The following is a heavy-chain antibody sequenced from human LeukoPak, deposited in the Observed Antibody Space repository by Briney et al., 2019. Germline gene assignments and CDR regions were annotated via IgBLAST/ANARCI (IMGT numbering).Heavy chain of an antibody. CDR1: GGSISSYY. J-gene: IGHJ6*02. Sequence: PSETLSLTCTVSGGSISSYYWSWIRQPPGKGLEWIGYIYYSGSTNYNPSLKSRVTISVDTSKNQFSLKLSSVTAADTAVYYCARLYPYNWNYYYYYGMDVWGQGTTVTVSS. CDR2: IYYSGST. CDR3: ARLYPYNWNYYYYYGMDV. V-gene: IGHV4-59*08. D-gene: IGHD1-20*01.